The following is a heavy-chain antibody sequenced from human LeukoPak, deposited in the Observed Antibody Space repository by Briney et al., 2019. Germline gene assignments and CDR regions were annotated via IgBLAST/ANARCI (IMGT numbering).Heavy chain of an antibody. D-gene: IGHD3-10*01. V-gene: IGHV3-30*18. CDR1: GFTFSSYG. Sequence: GRSLRLSCAASGFTFSSYGMHWVRQAPGKGLEWVAVISCDGSNKYYADSVKGRFTLSRDNSKNTLYLQMNSLRAEDTAVYYCAKDLSSGSYPNWFDPWGQGTLVTVSS. CDR3: AKDLSSGSYPNWFDP. CDR2: ISCDGSNK. J-gene: IGHJ5*02.